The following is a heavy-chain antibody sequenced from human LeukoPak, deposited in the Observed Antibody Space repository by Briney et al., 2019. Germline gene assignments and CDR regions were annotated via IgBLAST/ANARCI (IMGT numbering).Heavy chain of an antibody. CDR3: ARDFPTMVWGVISAFDI. D-gene: IGHD3-10*01. CDR1: GGSISSYY. Sequence: SETLSLTCTVSGGSISSYYWSWIRQPAGKGLEWIGRIYTSGSTNYNPSLKSRVTMSVDTSKNQFSLKLSSVTAADTAVYYCARDFPTMVWGVISAFDIWGQGTMVTVSS. V-gene: IGHV4-4*07. J-gene: IGHJ3*02. CDR2: IYTSGST.